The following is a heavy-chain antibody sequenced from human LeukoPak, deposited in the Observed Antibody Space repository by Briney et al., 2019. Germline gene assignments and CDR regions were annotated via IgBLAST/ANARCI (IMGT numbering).Heavy chain of an antibody. J-gene: IGHJ5*02. Sequence: GASLKISCKGSGYSFTSYWIGWVRQLPGKGLEWMGIIYPGDSDTRYSPSFQGQVTISADKSISTAYLQWSSLKASDTAMYYCARQVAAAAPRDGDWFDPWGQGTLVTVSS. D-gene: IGHD6-13*01. CDR3: ARQVAAAAPRDGDWFDP. CDR1: GYSFTSYW. CDR2: IYPGDSDT. V-gene: IGHV5-51*01.